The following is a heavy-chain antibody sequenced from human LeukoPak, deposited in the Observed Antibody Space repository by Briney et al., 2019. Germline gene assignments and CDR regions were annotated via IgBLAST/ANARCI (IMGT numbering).Heavy chain of an antibody. V-gene: IGHV3-30*02. CDR1: EFTFSNYA. Sequence: GGSLRLSCAASEFTFSNYAMSWVRQAPGKGLEWVAFIRYDGSNKYYADSVKGRFTISRDNSKNTLYLQMNSLRAEDTAVYYCANHFDYWGQGTLVTVSS. CDR2: IRYDGSNK. J-gene: IGHJ4*02. CDR3: ANHFDY.